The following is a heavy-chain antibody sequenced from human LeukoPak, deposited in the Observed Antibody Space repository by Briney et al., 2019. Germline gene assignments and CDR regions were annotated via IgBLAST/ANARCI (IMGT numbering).Heavy chain of an antibody. CDR1: GGSISSGSYY. CDR3: ASTYSYGRNVDY. J-gene: IGHJ4*02. V-gene: IGHV4-61*02. Sequence: PSQTLSLTCTVSGGSISSGSYYWSWIRQPAGKGLEWIGRIYTSGGTNYNPSLKSRVTISVDTSKNQFSLKLSSVTAADTAVYYCASTYSYGRNVDYWGQGTLVTVSS. D-gene: IGHD5-18*01. CDR2: IYTSGGT.